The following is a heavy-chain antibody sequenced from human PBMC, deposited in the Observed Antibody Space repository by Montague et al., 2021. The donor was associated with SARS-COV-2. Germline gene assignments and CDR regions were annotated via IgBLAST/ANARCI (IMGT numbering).Heavy chain of an antibody. V-gene: IGHV4-61*01. Sequence: SETLSLTCTVSGGSVSSATYYWSWLRQPPGQGLEWNGYINYSGSTSYTLSLKSRVTISVDMSKNQFSLKLNSVTAADTAVYYCASSGGYYYYYQGVDVWGQGTTVTVSS. CDR2: INYSGST. D-gene: IGHD3-10*01. CDR3: ASSGGYYYYYQGVDV. CDR1: GGSVSSATYY. J-gene: IGHJ6*02.